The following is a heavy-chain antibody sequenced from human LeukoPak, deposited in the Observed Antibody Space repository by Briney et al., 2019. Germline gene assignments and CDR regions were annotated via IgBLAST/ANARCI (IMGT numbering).Heavy chain of an antibody. CDR3: ARLGPVNKDHYIDV. J-gene: IGHJ6*03. D-gene: IGHD7-27*01. V-gene: IGHV3-23*01. Sequence: GGSLRLSCAASGFTFSSYGMSWVRQAPGKGLEWVSAISGSGGSTYYADSVKGRFTISRDNSKNTLYLQMNSLRAEDTAVYFCARLGPVNKDHYIDVGGKGTTVTISS. CDR1: GFTFSSYG. CDR2: ISGSGGST.